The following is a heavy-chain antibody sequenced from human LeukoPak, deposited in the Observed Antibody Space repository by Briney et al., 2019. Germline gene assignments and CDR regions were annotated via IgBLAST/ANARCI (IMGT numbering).Heavy chain of an antibody. Sequence: PGGSLRLSCAASGFTFSSYAMSWVRQAPGKGLEWIGSIYHSGSTYYNPSLKSRVTISVDTSKNQFSLKLSSVTAADTAVYYCARAYSSGWYFGYWGQGTLVTVSS. CDR3: ARAYSSGWYFGY. D-gene: IGHD6-19*01. CDR1: GFTFSSYA. V-gene: IGHV4-38-2*01. J-gene: IGHJ4*02. CDR2: IYHSGST.